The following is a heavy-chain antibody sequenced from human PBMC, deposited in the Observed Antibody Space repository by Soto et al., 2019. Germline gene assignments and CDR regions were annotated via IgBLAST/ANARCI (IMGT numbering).Heavy chain of an antibody. V-gene: IGHV4-34*01. CDR1: GGSFSGYY. CDR2: VNHIGIT. CDR3: ARKAALLIGDQGVYFQD. D-gene: IGHD4-17*01. J-gene: IGHJ1*01. Sequence: QVQLQQWGAGLLKPSETLSLTCAVYGGSFSGYYWSWIRQTPGKGLEWIGEVNHIGITNYSPSLKSRVIISADISGNQFSLKLSSVTVADTAIYYCARKAALLIGDQGVYFQDWGQGTPVTVSS.